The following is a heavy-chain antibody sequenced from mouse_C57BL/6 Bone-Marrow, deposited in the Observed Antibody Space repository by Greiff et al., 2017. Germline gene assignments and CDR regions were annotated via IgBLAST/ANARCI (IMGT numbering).Heavy chain of an antibody. V-gene: IGHV1-69*01. CDR3: AREGHGSSYDWYFDV. CDR1: GYTFTSYW. Sequence: QVQLQQPGAELVMPGASVKLSCKASGYTFTSYWMHWVKQRPGQGLEWIGEIDPSDSYTNYNQKFKGKFTLTVDKSSSTAYMQLSSLTSEDSAVYYCAREGHGSSYDWYFDVWGTGTTVTVSS. D-gene: IGHD1-1*01. CDR2: IDPSDSYT. J-gene: IGHJ1*03.